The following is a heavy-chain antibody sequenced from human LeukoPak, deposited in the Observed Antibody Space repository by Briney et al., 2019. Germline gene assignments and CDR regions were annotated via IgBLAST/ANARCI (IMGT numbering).Heavy chain of an antibody. CDR2: ISYDGSNK. Sequence: GGSLRLSCAASGFTFSSYAMHRVRQAPGKGLEWVAVISYDGSNKYYADSVKGRFTISRDNSKNTLYLQMNSLRAEDTAVYYCARDDTRYGDLGYWGQGTLVTVSS. CDR3: ARDDTRYGDLGY. D-gene: IGHD4-17*01. J-gene: IGHJ4*02. CDR1: GFTFSSYA. V-gene: IGHV3-30-3*01.